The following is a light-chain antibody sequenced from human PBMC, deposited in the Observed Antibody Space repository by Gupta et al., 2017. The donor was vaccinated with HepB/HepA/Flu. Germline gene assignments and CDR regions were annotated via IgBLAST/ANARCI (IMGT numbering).Light chain of an antibody. CDR3: SSWDSSLRAYV. V-gene: IGLV10-54*04. CDR1: TSNVGKQG. Sequence: QAGLTQPPSVSRDLRQTATLTCTGNTSNVGKQGATWLQQNQGHPPRLLSYRNNNRPSGIPERFSASRSGNTASLTISGLKPEDEGDYDGSSWDSSLRAYVFGTGTKVTVL. CDR2: RNN. J-gene: IGLJ1*01.